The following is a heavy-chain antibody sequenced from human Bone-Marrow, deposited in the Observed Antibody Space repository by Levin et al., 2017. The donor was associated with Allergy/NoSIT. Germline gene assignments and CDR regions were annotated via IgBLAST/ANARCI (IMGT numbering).Heavy chain of an antibody. CDR1: GGSISSGNYH. D-gene: IGHD3-16*01. CDR3: ARHYGYAPFDS. V-gene: IGHV4-39*01. Sequence: PSETLSLTCTVSGGSISSGNYHWGWIRQPPGTGLDWIGNIYSSGNTYYNPSLKSRVTISADMSKQQFSLKLNSVIAADTAVYYCARHYGYAPFDSWGQGTLVTVSS. CDR2: IYSSGNT. J-gene: IGHJ4*02.